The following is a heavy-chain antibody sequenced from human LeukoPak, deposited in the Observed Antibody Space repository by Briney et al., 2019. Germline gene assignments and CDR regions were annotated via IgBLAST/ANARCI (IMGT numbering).Heavy chain of an antibody. CDR3: AKDQAYYYDSSGYYPFYYFDY. CDR2: ISYDGSNK. Sequence: GGSLRLSCAASGFTFSSYGMHWVRQAPGKGLEWVAVISYDGSNKYYADSVKGRFTISRDNSKNTLYLQMNSLRAEDTAVYYCAKDQAYYYDSSGYYPFYYFDYWGQGTLVTVSS. D-gene: IGHD3-22*01. CDR1: GFTFSSYG. V-gene: IGHV3-30*18. J-gene: IGHJ4*02.